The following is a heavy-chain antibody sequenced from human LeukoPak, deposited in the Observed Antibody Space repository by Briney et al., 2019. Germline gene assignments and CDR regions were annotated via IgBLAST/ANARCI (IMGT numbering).Heavy chain of an antibody. V-gene: IGHV3-21*01. D-gene: IGHD4-17*01. CDR2: ISSSSSYI. Sequence: GGSXRLSXAAXXXXFSSYSMNWVRXAPGKGLERVSSISSSSSYIYYADSVKGRFTISRDNAKNSLYLQMNSLRAEDTAVYYCARVPSTVTTRPDDYWGQGTLVTVSS. J-gene: IGHJ4*02. CDR3: ARVPSTVTTRPDDY. CDR1: XXXFSSYS.